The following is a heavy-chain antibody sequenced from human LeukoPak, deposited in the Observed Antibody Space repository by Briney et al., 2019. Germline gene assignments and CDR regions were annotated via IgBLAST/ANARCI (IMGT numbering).Heavy chain of an antibody. CDR3: ARSPGIGDY. CDR2: INHSGST. Sequence: SETLSLTCAVYGGSFSGYYWSWIRQPPGKGLEWIGEINHSGSTNYNPSLKSRVTISVDTSKNQFSLELSSVTAADTAVYYCARSPGIGDYWGQGTLVTVSS. V-gene: IGHV4-34*01. J-gene: IGHJ4*02. D-gene: IGHD3-10*01. CDR1: GGSFSGYY.